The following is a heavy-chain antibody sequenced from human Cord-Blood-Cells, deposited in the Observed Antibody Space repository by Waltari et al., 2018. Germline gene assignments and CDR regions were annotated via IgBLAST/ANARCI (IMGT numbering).Heavy chain of an antibody. CDR2: INPNSGGT. Sequence: QVQLVQSGAEVKKPGASVTVSCKASGYTFTGYYIHWLRQAPGQGLEWMGWINPNSGGTNYAQKFQGWVTMTRDTSISTAYMELSRLRSDDTAVYYCARAGLAASPAFDIWGQGTMVTVSS. V-gene: IGHV1-2*04. CDR3: ARAGLAASPAFDI. CDR1: GYTFTGYY. D-gene: IGHD6-6*01. J-gene: IGHJ3*02.